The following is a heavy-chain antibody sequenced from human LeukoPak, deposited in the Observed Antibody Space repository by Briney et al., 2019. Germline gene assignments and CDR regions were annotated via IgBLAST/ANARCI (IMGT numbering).Heavy chain of an antibody. V-gene: IGHV3-15*01. Sequence: GGSLRLSCAASGFTFSNAWMSWVRQAPGKGLEWVGRISSKTDGGTTDYAAPVKGRFTISRDDSKNTLYLQLNTLKTEDTAVYYCTTRGQQLVLGYYYYMDVWGKGTTVTVSS. CDR1: GFTFSNAW. D-gene: IGHD6-13*01. CDR3: TTRGQQLVLGYYYYMDV. CDR2: ISSKTDGGTT. J-gene: IGHJ6*03.